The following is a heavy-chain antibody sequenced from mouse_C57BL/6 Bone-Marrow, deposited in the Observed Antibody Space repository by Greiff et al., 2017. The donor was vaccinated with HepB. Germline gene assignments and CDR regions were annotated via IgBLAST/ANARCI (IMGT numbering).Heavy chain of an antibody. D-gene: IGHD2-5*01. CDR2: IYPRSGNT. Sequence: QVQLKQSGAELARPGASVKLSCKASGYTFTSYGISWVKQRTGQGLEWIGEIYPRSGNTYYNEKFKGKATLTADKSSSTAYMELRSLPSEDSAVYFCAMSGHSNRGFVYWGQGTLVTVSA. CDR1: GYTFTSYG. CDR3: AMSGHSNRGFVY. V-gene: IGHV1-81*01. J-gene: IGHJ3*01.